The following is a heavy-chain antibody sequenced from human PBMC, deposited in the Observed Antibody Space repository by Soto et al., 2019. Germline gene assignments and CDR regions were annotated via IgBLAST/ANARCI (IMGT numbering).Heavy chain of an antibody. V-gene: IGHV1-69*15. D-gene: IGHD6-13*01. CDR3: ARELPPAPGSFREDALDI. Sequence: QVQLVQSGAELKKPGSSVKVSCQASGGTFSNYAISWVRQAPGQGLEWMGKIIPIFGTTTYAQNFRGRVTITADEYTTTAYMELSSLRSDDTALYSCARELPPAPGSFREDALDIWGQGTMITVSS. J-gene: IGHJ3*02. CDR2: IIPIFGTT. CDR1: GGTFSNYA.